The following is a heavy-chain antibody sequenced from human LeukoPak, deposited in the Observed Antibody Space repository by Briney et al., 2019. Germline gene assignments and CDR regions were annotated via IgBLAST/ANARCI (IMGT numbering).Heavy chain of an antibody. CDR2: ISSSSSYI. CDR1: GFTFSSYS. CDR3: ARYRTAVALGY. V-gene: IGHV3-21*01. D-gene: IGHD6-19*01. J-gene: IGHJ4*02. Sequence: PGGSLRLSCAASGFTFSSYSMNWVRQAPGKRLEWVSSISSSSSYIYYADSVKGRFTISRDNARNSLYLQMNSLRAEDTAVYYCARYRTAVALGYWGQGTLVTVSS.